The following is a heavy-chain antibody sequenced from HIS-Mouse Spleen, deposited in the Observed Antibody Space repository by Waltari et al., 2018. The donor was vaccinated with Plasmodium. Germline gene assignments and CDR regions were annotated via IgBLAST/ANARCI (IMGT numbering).Heavy chain of an antibody. CDR2: MRSSSSTI. CDR1: GFTFSSYS. J-gene: IGHJ5*02. D-gene: IGHD1-26*01. V-gene: IGHV3-48*01. Sequence: EVQLVESGGGLVQPGGSLIPSCAASGFTFSSYSMNWFRQVPGKGGEWVSYMRSSSSTIYYADSVKGRCTISRDNAKNSLYLQMNSLRAEDTAVYYCARVNSGSYYWFDPWGQGTLVTVSS. CDR3: ARVNSGSYYWFDP.